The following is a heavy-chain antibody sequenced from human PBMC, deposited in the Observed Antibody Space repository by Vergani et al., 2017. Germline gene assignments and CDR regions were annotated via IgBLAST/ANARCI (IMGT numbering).Heavy chain of an antibody. CDR2: IKSDGDST. V-gene: IGHV3-74*01. Sequence: EVQLLESGGGLVQPGGSLRLSCSASGFSFNSYWMHWVRQVPGKGLLWVSRIKSDGDSTSYADSVKGRFTISRDNAKNTLYLQMDSLRAEDTAVYYCARDGWELLDYFYYMDVWGKGTTVTVSS. CDR3: ARDGWELLDYFYYMDV. D-gene: IGHD1-26*01. CDR1: GFSFNSYW. J-gene: IGHJ6*03.